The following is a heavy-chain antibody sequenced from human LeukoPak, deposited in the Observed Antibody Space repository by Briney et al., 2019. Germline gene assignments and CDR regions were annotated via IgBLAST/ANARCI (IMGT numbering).Heavy chain of an antibody. J-gene: IGHJ4*02. V-gene: IGHV3-30-3*01. D-gene: IGHD2-8*01. CDR2: ISYDGSNK. CDR3: AKVFFMDY. Sequence: PGGSLRLSCAASGFTFSSYAMHWVRQAPGKGLDWVAFISYDGSNKYYADSVKGRFTISRDNSKNTLYLQMNSLRAEDTAVYYCAKVFFMDYWGQGTLVAVSS. CDR1: GFTFSSYA.